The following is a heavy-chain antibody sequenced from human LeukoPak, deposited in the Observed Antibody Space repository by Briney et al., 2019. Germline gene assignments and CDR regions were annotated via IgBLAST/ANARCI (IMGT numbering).Heavy chain of an antibody. CDR3: AREAYQLLSIELDATRRAFDI. CDR1: GGSISSYY. D-gene: IGHD2-2*01. V-gene: IGHV4-4*07. J-gene: IGHJ3*02. CDR2: IYTSGST. Sequence: SETLSLTCTVSGGSISSYYWSWIRQPAGKGLEWIGRIYTSGSTNYNPSLKSRVTMSVDTSKNQFSLKLSSVTAADTAVYYCAREAYQLLSIELDATRRAFDIWGQGTMVTVSS.